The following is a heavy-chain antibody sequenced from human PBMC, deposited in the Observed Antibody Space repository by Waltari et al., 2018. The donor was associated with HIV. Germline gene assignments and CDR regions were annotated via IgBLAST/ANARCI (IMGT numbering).Heavy chain of an antibody. Sequence: QLQLQESGPGLEKPSETLSLPCTVPGGSISTTTDYWAWIRQPPGKGLDWIGIVYHSGSTNYNPSLKSRVTITIDTSKNHFSLKLNSVTATDTALYYCARLSMSDAFDIWGQGTLVTVSS. CDR1: GGSISTTTDY. CDR3: ARLSMSDAFDI. J-gene: IGHJ3*02. V-gene: IGHV4-39*02. CDR2: VYHSGST.